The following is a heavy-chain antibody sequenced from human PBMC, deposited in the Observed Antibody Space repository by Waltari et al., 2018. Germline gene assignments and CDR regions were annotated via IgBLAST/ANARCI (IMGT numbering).Heavy chain of an antibody. J-gene: IGHJ4*02. CDR2: ISGSGDSV. Sequence: EVKLLQSGGDLVQPGGSLRLSCAASGFTFSNYAMDWVRQAPGEGLGWVSSISGSGDSVDYAESVKGRFTTSRDNSKNIMNRQMNSLRVEETALYYCEVSSSSFGNYWGQGALVTVSS. CDR3: EVSSSSFGNY. V-gene: IGHV3-23*01. D-gene: IGHD6-6*01. CDR1: GFTFSNYA.